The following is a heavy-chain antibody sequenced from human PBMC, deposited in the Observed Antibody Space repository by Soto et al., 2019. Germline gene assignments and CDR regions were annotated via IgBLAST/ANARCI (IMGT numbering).Heavy chain of an antibody. Sequence: PGGSLRLSCAASGFSFSSYWMSWVRQAPGKGLEWVANINQDGSEKNYADSVKGRLTISRDNGKNSLYLQMTSLRAEDTAVYYCAKSLVARPYDYWGQGTLVTVSS. CDR2: INQDGSEK. J-gene: IGHJ4*02. D-gene: IGHD6-6*01. CDR1: GFSFSSYW. V-gene: IGHV3-7*05. CDR3: AKSLVARPYDY.